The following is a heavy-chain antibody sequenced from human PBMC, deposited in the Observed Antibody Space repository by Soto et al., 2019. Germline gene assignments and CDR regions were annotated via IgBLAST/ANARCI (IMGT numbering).Heavy chain of an antibody. D-gene: IGHD6-19*01. CDR2: ISGSGGTT. CDR1: GFTFSSFS. CDR3: AKYGRDSSAWKADY. V-gene: IGHV3-23*01. Sequence: EVELQESGGHLVQSGGSLRLSCAASGFTFSSFSMTWVRQAPGKGLEWVSAISGSGGTTYYADSVKDRFTISRDNSKSTLFLQMHSLRAEDTAVYYCAKYGRDSSAWKADYWGQGTLVTVSS. J-gene: IGHJ4*02.